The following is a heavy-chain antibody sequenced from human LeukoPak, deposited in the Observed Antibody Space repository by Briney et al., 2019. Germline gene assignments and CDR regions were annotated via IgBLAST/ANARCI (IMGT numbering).Heavy chain of an antibody. Sequence: ASVKVSCKASGYTFTGYYIHWVRQAPGQGFEWMGWINPNSGGTNYAQRFQDRVTMITDTSISTAYMELSRLRSDDTAVYYCAREKIVATTTLQGRVNWFDPWGQGTLVTVSS. V-gene: IGHV1-2*02. CDR3: AREKIVATTTLQGRVNWFDP. J-gene: IGHJ5*02. CDR1: GYTFTGYY. D-gene: IGHD5-12*01. CDR2: INPNSGGT.